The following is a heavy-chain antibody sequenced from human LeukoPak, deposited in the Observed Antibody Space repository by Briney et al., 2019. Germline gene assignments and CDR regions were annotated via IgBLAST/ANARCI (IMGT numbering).Heavy chain of an antibody. J-gene: IGHJ6*02. D-gene: IGHD3-22*01. Sequence: SVKVSCKASGGTFSSYAISWVRQAPGQGLEWMGRIIPTLGIANYAQKFQGRVTITADKSTSTAYMELSSLRSEDTAVYYCAVNYYDSSGYPIPYYYGMDVWGQGTTVTVSS. CDR3: AVNYYDSSGYPIPYYYGMDV. CDR1: GGTFSSYA. CDR2: IIPTLGIA. V-gene: IGHV1-69*04.